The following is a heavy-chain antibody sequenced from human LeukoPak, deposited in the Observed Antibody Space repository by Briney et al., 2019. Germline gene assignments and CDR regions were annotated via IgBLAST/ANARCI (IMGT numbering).Heavy chain of an antibody. D-gene: IGHD3-22*01. Sequence: GGSLRLSCVASGFTFSSYWMSWVRQAPGKGLEWVANIKQDGSEKYDVGSLKGRFTISRVNAKNSLYLQMNSLRAEDTAVYYCAKCFFDSSGYSTFDLWGQGTLVTVSS. CDR2: IKQDGSEK. CDR1: GFTFSSYW. V-gene: IGHV3-7*01. J-gene: IGHJ4*02. CDR3: AKCFFDSSGYSTFDL.